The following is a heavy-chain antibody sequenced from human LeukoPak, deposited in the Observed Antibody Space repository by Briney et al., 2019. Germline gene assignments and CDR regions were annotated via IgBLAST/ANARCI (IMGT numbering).Heavy chain of an antibody. CDR3: ARLINTAMVPDAFDI. CDR1: GYSINSGYY. Sequence: SETLSLTCAVSGYSINSGYYWGWIRQPPGKGLEWIGSIYHSGGTYYNPSLKSRVTISVDTSKNQFSLKLSSVTAADTAVYYCARLINTAMVPDAFDIWGQGTMVTVSS. D-gene: IGHD5-18*01. V-gene: IGHV4-38-2*01. J-gene: IGHJ3*02. CDR2: IYHSGGT.